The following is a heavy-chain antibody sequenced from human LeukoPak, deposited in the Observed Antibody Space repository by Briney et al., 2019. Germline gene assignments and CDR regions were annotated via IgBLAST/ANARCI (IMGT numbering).Heavy chain of an antibody. CDR3: AATGDDAFDI. V-gene: IGHV1-18*04. CDR2: ISTYNGNT. J-gene: IGHJ3*02. CDR1: GYTFNSYG. D-gene: IGHD4-17*01. Sequence: ASVKVSCKASGYTFNSYGISWVRQAPGEGLEWMGWISTYNGNTNYAQKLQDRVTISTDTFTSTVYMELRSLRSDDTAVYYCAATGDDAFDIWGQGTMVAVSS.